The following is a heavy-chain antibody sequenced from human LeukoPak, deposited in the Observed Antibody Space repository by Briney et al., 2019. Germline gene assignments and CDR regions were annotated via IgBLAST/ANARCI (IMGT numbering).Heavy chain of an antibody. CDR3: ARDTNGDHYFDY. CDR1: GFTVNNNR. J-gene: IGHJ4*02. Sequence: GGSLRLSCAASGFTVNNNRMGWVRQAPGKGLEWVSVIYSGGSTYYADSVKGRFTISRDNSKNTLYLQMNSLRAEDTAVYYCARDTNGDHYFDYWGQGALVTVSS. V-gene: IGHV3-53*01. CDR2: IYSGGST. D-gene: IGHD4-17*01.